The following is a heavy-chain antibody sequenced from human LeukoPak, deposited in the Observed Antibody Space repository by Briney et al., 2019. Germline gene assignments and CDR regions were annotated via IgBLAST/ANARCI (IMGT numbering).Heavy chain of an antibody. V-gene: IGHV3-74*01. CDR1: GFTFIGDW. J-gene: IGHJ4*02. D-gene: IGHD1-26*01. CDR2: INPDGSSA. Sequence: QPGGSLRLSCEASGFTFIGDWMHWVRQAPGKGLVWVSRINPDGSSAYYADSVKGRFSISRDNAKNTLYLQMNSLRAEDTAVYYCTRGISGNYGNFDYWGQGTLVTVSS. CDR3: TRGISGNYGNFDY.